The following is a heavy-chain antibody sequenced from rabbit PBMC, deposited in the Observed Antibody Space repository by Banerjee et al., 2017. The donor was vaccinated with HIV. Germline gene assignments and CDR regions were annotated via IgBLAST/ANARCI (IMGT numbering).Heavy chain of an antibody. CDR2: IYAGSSGST. V-gene: IGHV1S40*01. D-gene: IGHD7-1*01. Sequence: QSLEESGGDLVKPGASLTLTCTASGFSFSSSYYMCWVRQAPGKGLEWIACIYAGSSGSTYYASWAKGRFTISKTSSTTVTLQMTSLTAADTATYFCARGDAGYGGDGTSTFDLWGPGTLVTVS. J-gene: IGHJ4*01. CDR1: GFSFSSSYY. CDR3: ARGDAGYGGDGTSTFDL.